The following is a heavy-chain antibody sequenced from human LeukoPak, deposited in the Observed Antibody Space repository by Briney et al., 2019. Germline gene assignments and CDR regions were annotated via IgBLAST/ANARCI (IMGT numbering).Heavy chain of an antibody. CDR3: AVGRDGYNYY. CDR2: IYYSGST. D-gene: IGHD5-24*01. J-gene: IGHJ4*02. Sequence: SETLSLTCTVSGGSISSYYWSWIRQPPGKGLEWIGYIYYSGSTNYNPSLKSRVTIPVDTSKNQFSLKLSSVTAADTAVYYCAVGRDGYNYYWCQGTLVTVSS. V-gene: IGHV4-59*01. CDR1: GGSISSYY.